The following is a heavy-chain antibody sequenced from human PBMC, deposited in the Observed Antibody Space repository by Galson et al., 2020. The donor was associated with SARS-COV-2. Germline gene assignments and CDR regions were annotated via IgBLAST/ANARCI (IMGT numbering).Heavy chain of an antibody. CDR3: ARGQWMLDY. Sequence: GGSLRLSYAVSGFSVGSTYMSWVRQAPGKGLELVSLLYSRGSTHNADSVKGRFTISRDNSMNTLFLQMNSLRAEDTAMYYCARGQWMLDYWGQGVLVTVSS. CDR2: LYSRGST. D-gene: IGHD6-19*01. V-gene: IGHV3-53*01. CDR1: GFSVGSTY. J-gene: IGHJ4*02.